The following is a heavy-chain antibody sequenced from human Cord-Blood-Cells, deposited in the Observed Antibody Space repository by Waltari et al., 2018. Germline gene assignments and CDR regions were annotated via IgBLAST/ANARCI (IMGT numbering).Heavy chain of an antibody. CDR1: GVTFSIYA. CDR3: ARDQGGAYCGGDCYFAY. V-gene: IGHV1-69*01. CDR2: IIPIFGTA. J-gene: IGHJ4*02. D-gene: IGHD2-21*02. Sequence: QVQLVQSGAEVQKPGHSVKVSCHASGVTFSIYAIRWLRPAPGLGLEWMGGIIPIFGTANYAQEFQGRVTITADESTSTAYMELSSLRSEDTAVYYCARDQGGAYCGGDCYFAYWGQGTLVTVSS.